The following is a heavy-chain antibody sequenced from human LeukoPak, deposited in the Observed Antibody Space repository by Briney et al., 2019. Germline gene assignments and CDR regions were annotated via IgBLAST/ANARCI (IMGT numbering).Heavy chain of an antibody. CDR2: INTNTGNP. D-gene: IGHD3-16*02. CDR1: GYTFTSYA. CDR3: AREDYDYVWGSYRGYYFDY. Sequence: ASVKVSCKASGYTFTSYAMIWVRQAPGQGLEWMGWINTNTGNPTYAQGFTGRFVFSLDTSVSTAYLQISGLKAEDTAVYYCAREDYDYVWGSYRGYYFDYWGQGALVTVSS. V-gene: IGHV7-4-1*02. J-gene: IGHJ4*02.